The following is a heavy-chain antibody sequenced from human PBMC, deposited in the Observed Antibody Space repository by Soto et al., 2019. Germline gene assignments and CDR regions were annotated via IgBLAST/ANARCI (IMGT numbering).Heavy chain of an antibody. CDR3: AKSGSTYYDFWSGQYYFDY. CDR1: GFTFSSYA. V-gene: IGHV3-23*01. D-gene: IGHD3-3*01. Sequence: GGSLRLSCAASGFTFSSYAMSWVRQAPGKGLEWVSAISGSGGSTYYADSVKGRFTISRDNSKNTLYPQMNSLRAEDTAVYYCAKSGSTYYDFWSGQYYFDYWGQGTLVTVSS. CDR2: ISGSGGST. J-gene: IGHJ4*02.